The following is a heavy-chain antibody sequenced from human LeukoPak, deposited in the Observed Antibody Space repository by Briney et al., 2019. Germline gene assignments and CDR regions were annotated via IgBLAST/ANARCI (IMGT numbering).Heavy chain of an antibody. CDR1: GFIVSSNN. J-gene: IGHJ4*02. Sequence: PGGSLRLSCAASGFIVSSNNMTWVRQAPGKGLEWVAVIYSSGRTYYADSVKGRFTISRDTSKNTLYLQMNRLRAEDTAVYYCASRQMDYFDYWGQGTLVTVSS. V-gene: IGHV3-53*01. CDR2: IYSSGRT. D-gene: IGHD5-24*01. CDR3: ASRQMDYFDY.